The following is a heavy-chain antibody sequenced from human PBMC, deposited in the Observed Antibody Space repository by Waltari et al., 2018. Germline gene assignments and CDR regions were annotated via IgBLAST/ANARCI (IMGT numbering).Heavy chain of an antibody. Sequence: VLLLQSGAAVKKPGTTVKISCKVSAFTITNYYIHWVQPAPGMGQQWGGLVDPEDGEAIYSENSQGRVTMTADTSTDTVYMQLSSLTSDDTAIYYCATGLEDSDSASRPFDVWGQCTMVTVS. V-gene: IGHV1-69-2*01. CDR3: ATGLEDSDSASRPFDV. D-gene: IGHD1-26*01. J-gene: IGHJ3*01. CDR1: AFTITNYY. CDR2: VDPEDGEA.